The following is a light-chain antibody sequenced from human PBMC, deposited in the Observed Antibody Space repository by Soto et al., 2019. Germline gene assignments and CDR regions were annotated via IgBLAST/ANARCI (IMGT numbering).Light chain of an antibody. CDR3: VLYMGTDFYV. CDR1: SGSVFSISS. CDR2: RTI. J-gene: IGLJ1*01. V-gene: IGLV8-61*01. Sequence: QTVVTQEPSFSVSPGGTVTLTCGLSSGSVFSISSPTWYQQTPGQSPRTLIYRTIVLFSGFLYRFSGSFLGNKAALTITGAQADDESDYYCVLYMGTDFYVFGTGTKVTVL.